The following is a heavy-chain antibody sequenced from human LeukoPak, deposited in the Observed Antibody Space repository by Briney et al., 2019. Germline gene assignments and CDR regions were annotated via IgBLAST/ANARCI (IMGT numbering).Heavy chain of an antibody. CDR3: ARAQYGDYAPSYFDY. J-gene: IGHJ4*02. CDR1: GGSFSGYY. V-gene: IGHV4-34*01. D-gene: IGHD4-17*01. CDR2: INHSGST. Sequence: SETLSLTCAVYGGSFSGYYWSWIRQPPGKGLEWIGEINHSGSTNYNPSLKSRVTISVDTSKNQFSLKLSSVTAADTAVYYCARAQYGDYAPSYFDYWGQGTLVTVSS.